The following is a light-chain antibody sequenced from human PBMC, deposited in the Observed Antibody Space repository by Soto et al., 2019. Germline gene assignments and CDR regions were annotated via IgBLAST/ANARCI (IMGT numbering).Light chain of an antibody. CDR1: QSISSW. J-gene: IGKJ4*01. Sequence: DIPMTQSPSTLSASVGDRVTISCRASQSISSWLAWYQQKPGKAPKLLIYQASTLQSGVPSRFSGSGSGTGFTLTVSSLQPGDFATYYCQQYDSYPLTFGGGTKVEIK. V-gene: IGKV1-5*03. CDR2: QAS. CDR3: QQYDSYPLT.